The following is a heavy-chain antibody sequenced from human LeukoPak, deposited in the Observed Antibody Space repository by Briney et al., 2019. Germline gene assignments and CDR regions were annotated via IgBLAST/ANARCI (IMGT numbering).Heavy chain of an antibody. J-gene: IGHJ5*02. D-gene: IGHD6-13*01. V-gene: IGHV3-23*01. CDR2: ISGSGGST. CDR3: AKDGQEQQLVRGWFDP. CDR1: GLTFSSYW. Sequence: PGGSLRLSCAASGLTFSSYWMHWVRQAPGKGLEWVSAISGSGGSTYYADSVKGRFTISRDNSKNTLYLQMNSLRAEDTAVYYCAKDGQEQQLVRGWFDPWGQGTLVTVSS.